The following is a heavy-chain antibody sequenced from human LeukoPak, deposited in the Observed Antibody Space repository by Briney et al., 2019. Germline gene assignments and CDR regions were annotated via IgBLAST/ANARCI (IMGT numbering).Heavy chain of an antibody. D-gene: IGHD4-17*01. Sequence: GGSLRLSCAASGFTFSSYSMNWVRQAPGKGLEWVSSISSISSYIYYADSVKGRFTISRDNAKNSLYLQMNSLRAEDTAVYYCARDTYGDLFPYYYYGMDVGGQGTTVTVSS. J-gene: IGHJ6*02. V-gene: IGHV3-21*01. CDR3: ARDTYGDLFPYYYYGMDV. CDR2: ISSISSYI. CDR1: GFTFSSYS.